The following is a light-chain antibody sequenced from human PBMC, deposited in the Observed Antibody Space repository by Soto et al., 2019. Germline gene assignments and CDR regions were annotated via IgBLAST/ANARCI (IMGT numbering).Light chain of an antibody. CDR2: GNS. CDR1: SSNIGAGYD. CDR3: QSYDSSLSGWV. J-gene: IGLJ3*02. V-gene: IGLV1-40*01. Sequence: QSVLTQPPSVSGAPGQRVTISCTGSSSNIGAGYDVHWYQQLPGTAPKLLIYGNSNRPSGVPDRFSGSKSGTSASLATTGLQAADEADYSCQSYDSSLSGWVFGGGTKLTVL.